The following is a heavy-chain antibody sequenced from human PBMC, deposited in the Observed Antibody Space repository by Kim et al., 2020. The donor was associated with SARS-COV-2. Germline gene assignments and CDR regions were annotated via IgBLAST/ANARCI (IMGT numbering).Heavy chain of an antibody. CDR3: AKLEATNRSGHDAFDI. CDR2: ISYDGSNK. V-gene: IGHV3-30*18. Sequence: GGSLRLSCAASGFTFSSYGMHWVRQAPGKGLEWVAVISYDGSNKYYADSVKGRFTISRDNSKNTLYLQMNSLRAEDTAVYYCAKLEATNRSGHDAFDIWGQGTMVTVSS. D-gene: IGHD2-15*01. J-gene: IGHJ3*02. CDR1: GFTFSSYG.